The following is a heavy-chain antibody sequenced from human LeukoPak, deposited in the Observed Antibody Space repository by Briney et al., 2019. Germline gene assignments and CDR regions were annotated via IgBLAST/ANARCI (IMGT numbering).Heavy chain of an antibody. J-gene: IGHJ5*02. CDR2: IYYSGST. CDR3: ARGLVTMVRGVKRWFDP. Sequence: SETLSLTCTVSGGSISSGGCYWSWIRQHPGKGLEWIGYIYYSGSTYYNPSLKSRVTISVDTSKNQFSLKLSSVTAADTAVYYCARGLVTMVRGVKRWFDPWGQGTLVTVSS. D-gene: IGHD3-10*01. CDR1: GGSISSGGCY. V-gene: IGHV4-31*03.